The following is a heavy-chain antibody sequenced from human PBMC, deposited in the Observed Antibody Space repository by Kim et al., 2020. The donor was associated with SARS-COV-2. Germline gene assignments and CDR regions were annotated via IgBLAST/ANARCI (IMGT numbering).Heavy chain of an antibody. Sequence: GGSLRLSCVASGFTFRTYSMNWARQAPGKGLEWVASISSSGDFIYYVDFVKGRFIISRDNDRNSLFLQIHSLRAEDTAKYFCARGRRDNGEYKWGQGVQVTVSS. V-gene: IGHV3-21*04. D-gene: IGHD4-17*01. CDR2: ISSSGDFI. CDR1: GFTFRTYS. J-gene: IGHJ4*02. CDR3: ARGRRDNGEYK.